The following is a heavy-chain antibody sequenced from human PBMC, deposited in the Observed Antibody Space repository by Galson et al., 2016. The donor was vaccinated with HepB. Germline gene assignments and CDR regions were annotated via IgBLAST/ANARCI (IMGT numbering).Heavy chain of an antibody. D-gene: IGHD6-19*01. Sequence: PALVTPTQTLTLTCTFSGFSLSTSAVGVAWIRLPPGKALEWLALIYWDDDKLYSPSLRNRLTITKDTSKNQVVLTMTNMDPVDTATYFCAHPRPEVAGFDCWGQGTLVTVSS. J-gene: IGHJ4*02. CDR1: GFSLSTSAVG. V-gene: IGHV2-5*02. CDR3: AHPRPEVAGFDC. CDR2: IYWDDDK.